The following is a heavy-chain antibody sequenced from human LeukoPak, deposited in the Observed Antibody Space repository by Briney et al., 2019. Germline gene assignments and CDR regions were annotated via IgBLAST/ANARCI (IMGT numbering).Heavy chain of an antibody. J-gene: IGHJ4*02. V-gene: IGHV1-2*02. CDR1: GYTFSGYY. Sequence: EASVKVSCKASGYTFSGYYMHWVRQAPGQGLEWMGWINPNSGDTNYAPKFQGRVTMTRDTSISIGYVELSRLRSDDTAVYYCSRRQGGSGYPFDYWGQGTLVTVST. CDR3: SRRQGGSGYPFDY. CDR2: INPNSGDT. D-gene: IGHD3-3*01.